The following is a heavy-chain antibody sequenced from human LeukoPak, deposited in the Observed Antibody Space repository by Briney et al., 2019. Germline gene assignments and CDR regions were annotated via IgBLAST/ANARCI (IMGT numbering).Heavy chain of an antibody. J-gene: IGHJ4*02. CDR1: GFTFSSYW. D-gene: IGHD6-19*01. Sequence: GGSLRLSCAASGFTFSSYWMSWDRQAPGKGLEGVANIKQDGSEKYYVGSVKGRFTISRDNAKNSLYLQMNSLRAEDTAVYYCARDWGNGWPDYWGQGTLVTVSS. CDR3: ARDWGNGWPDY. CDR2: IKQDGSEK. V-gene: IGHV3-7*01.